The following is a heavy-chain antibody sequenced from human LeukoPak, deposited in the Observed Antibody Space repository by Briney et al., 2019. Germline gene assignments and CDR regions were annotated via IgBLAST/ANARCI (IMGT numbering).Heavy chain of an antibody. CDR1: GGSFSGYY. V-gene: IGHV4-34*01. CDR3: ARARVTTVTTGSPFDY. CDR2: INHSGST. J-gene: IGHJ4*02. D-gene: IGHD4-17*01. Sequence: SETLSLTCAVYGGSFSGYYWSWIRQPPGKGLEWIGEINHSGSTNYNPSLKSRVTISVDTSKNQFSLKLSSVTAADTAVYYCARARVTTVTTGSPFDYWSQGTLVTVSS.